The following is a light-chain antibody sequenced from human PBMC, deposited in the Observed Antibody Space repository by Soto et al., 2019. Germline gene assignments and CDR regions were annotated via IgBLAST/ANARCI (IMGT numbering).Light chain of an antibody. V-gene: IGKV3-20*01. J-gene: IGKJ2*01. CDR3: QQYSSSWYT. CDR2: GAS. Sequence: EVVLTQSPYTLPLSPGERATLSCRASQSVSINSLVWYQQKPGQAPRLLIYGASNRATGIPDRFSASGSGTDFTLTISRLEPEDFAMYYCQQYSSSWYTFGQGTKVEVK. CDR1: QSVSINS.